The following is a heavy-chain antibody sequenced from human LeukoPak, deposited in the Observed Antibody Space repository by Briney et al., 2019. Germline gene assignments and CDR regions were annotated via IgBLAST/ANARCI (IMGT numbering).Heavy chain of an antibody. CDR3: ARGAISSWYED. CDR2: LYSGGSI. Sequence: GGSLRLSCAGSGFTVSSSYMSWVRQAPGKGLEWVSVLYSGGSIFYADSVKGRFTISRDISKNMLYLQMNSLRADDTAVYYCARGAISSWYEDWDQGTLVTVSS. J-gene: IGHJ4*02. D-gene: IGHD6-13*01. CDR1: GFTVSSSY. V-gene: IGHV3-66*01.